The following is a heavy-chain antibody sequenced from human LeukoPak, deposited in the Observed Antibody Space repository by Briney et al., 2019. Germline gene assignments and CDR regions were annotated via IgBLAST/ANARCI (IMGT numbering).Heavy chain of an antibody. D-gene: IGHD4-23*01. J-gene: IGHJ4*02. Sequence: ASVKVSCKASGGAFSSYAISWVRQAPGQGLEWMGRIIPILGIANYAQKFQGRVTITADKSTSTAYMELSSLRSEDTAVYYCARDSGSGGNRPDYWGQGTLVTVSS. CDR1: GGAFSSYA. V-gene: IGHV1-69*04. CDR2: IIPILGIA. CDR3: ARDSGSGGNRPDY.